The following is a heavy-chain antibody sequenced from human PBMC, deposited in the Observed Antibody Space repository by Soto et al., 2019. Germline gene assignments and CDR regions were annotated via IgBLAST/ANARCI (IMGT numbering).Heavy chain of an antibody. Sequence: QVQLVQSGAEVKKPGASVKVSCKTSGYTFTNFGLSWVRQAPGQGLEWMGWISAYNGNTNYAQNFQGRVTMTTDTPTSTAYMELRSQRSDDTSVYYCARGGTPNDYWGQGTLVTVSS. V-gene: IGHV1-18*01. J-gene: IGHJ4*02. D-gene: IGHD3-16*01. CDR3: ARGGTPNDY. CDR1: GYTFTNFG. CDR2: ISAYNGNT.